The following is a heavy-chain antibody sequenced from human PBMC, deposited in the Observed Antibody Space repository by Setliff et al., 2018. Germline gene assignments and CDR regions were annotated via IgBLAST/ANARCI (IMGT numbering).Heavy chain of an antibody. CDR1: GYTFTTYG. J-gene: IGHJ4*02. V-gene: IGHV1-69*13. CDR2: IMPIFGST. Sequence: SVKVSCKASGYTFTTYGISWVRQAPGQGLEWMGWIMPIFGSTSYAQNFQGRVTITADQSTRTAYMELSSLRSEDTAVYYCAIPSSGNFYFDYWGQGTLVTVSS. CDR3: AIPSSGNFYFDY. D-gene: IGHD1-26*01.